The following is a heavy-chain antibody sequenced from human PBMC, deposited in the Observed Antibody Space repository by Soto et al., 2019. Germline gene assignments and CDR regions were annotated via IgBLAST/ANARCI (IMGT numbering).Heavy chain of an antibody. D-gene: IGHD4-4*01. CDR2: ITVSGATS. Sequence: GVTLRLSCVGTGLDYGNYPVTRVRQATGQGLARLSAITVSGATSIYAGFVRVLVTMSRDNSNNVVDLQMNSLRFEDSARYYCAKGSLQWCSGYGPCFPLDLWCQGAPVTVP. CDR1: GLDYGNYP. J-gene: IGHJ5*02. V-gene: IGHV3-23*01. CDR3: AKGSLQWCSGYGPCFPLDL.